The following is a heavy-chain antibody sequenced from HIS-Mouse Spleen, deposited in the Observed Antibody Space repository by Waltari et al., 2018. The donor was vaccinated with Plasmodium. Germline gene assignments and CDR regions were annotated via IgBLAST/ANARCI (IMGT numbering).Heavy chain of an antibody. D-gene: IGHD6-13*01. CDR2: ISYDGSNK. J-gene: IGHJ4*02. V-gene: IGHV3-30*18. CDR1: GFPFSSYG. CDR3: AKDRRSSSWYVDY. Sequence: QVQLVESGGGVVQPGRSLRLPCAASGFPFSSYGMHWVRQVPGKGLEWVAVISYDGSNKYYADSVKGRFTISRDNSKNTLYLQMNSLRAEDTAVYYCAKDRRSSSWYVDYWGQGTLVTVSS.